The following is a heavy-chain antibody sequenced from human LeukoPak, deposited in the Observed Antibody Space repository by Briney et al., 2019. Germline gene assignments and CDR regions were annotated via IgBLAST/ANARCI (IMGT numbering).Heavy chain of an antibody. D-gene: IGHD4-17*01. Sequence: SETLSLTCSVFGGSMSSYYWSWIRQPPGKGLEWIGYIYYSGSTNYNPSLKSRVTISVDTSKNQFSLKLSSVTAADTAVYYCARVYGDYFKRKGWFDPWGQGTLVTVSS. CDR1: GGSMSSYY. V-gene: IGHV4-59*01. CDR2: IYYSGST. J-gene: IGHJ5*02. CDR3: ARVYGDYFKRKGWFDP.